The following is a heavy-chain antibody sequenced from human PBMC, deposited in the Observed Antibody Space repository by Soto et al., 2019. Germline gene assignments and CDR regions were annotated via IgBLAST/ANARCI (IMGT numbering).Heavy chain of an antibody. CDR1: GFDFADYA. J-gene: IGHJ5*02. V-gene: IGHV3-9*01. CDR2: ISWRSLSM. Sequence: DVQLVASGGDLVQPGGSLRLSCATSGFDFADYAMHWVRQMPGKGREWVSRISWRSLSMVYADSVKGRFTISRDNAQNLLYLEMSSLRPEDTAFYSCAKSGARLVEEHTWFDPWGQGTLVTVSS. D-gene: IGHD1-1*01. CDR3: AKSGARLVEEHTWFDP.